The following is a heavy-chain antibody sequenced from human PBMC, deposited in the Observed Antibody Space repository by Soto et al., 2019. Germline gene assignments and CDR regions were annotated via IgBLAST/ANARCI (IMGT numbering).Heavy chain of an antibody. CDR3: ARPEGWRGGAFDI. V-gene: IGHV3-21*01. Sequence: EVQLVESGGGLVKPGGSLRLSCAASGFTFSSYSMNWVRQAPGKGLEWVSSISSSSSYIYYADSVKGRFTISRDNAKNSLYLQMNSVRAEDTAVYYCARPEGWRGGAFDIWGQGTMVTVSS. J-gene: IGHJ3*02. CDR2: ISSSSSYI. CDR1: GFTFSSYS. D-gene: IGHD2-15*01.